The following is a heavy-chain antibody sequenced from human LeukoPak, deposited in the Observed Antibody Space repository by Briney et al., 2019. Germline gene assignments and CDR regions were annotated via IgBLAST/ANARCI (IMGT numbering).Heavy chain of an antibody. CDR3: ARAPARARLDY. Sequence: GGSLRLSCAASGFTFSRYWMYWVRQAPGMGLEWVTSIKLDGSEQYYVDSVKGRFTISRDNAKSSLYLQMNSLRAEDTAVYYCARAPARARLDYWGQGTLVTVSS. D-gene: IGHD6-6*01. CDR2: IKLDGSEQ. V-gene: IGHV3-7*01. J-gene: IGHJ4*02. CDR1: GFTFSRYW.